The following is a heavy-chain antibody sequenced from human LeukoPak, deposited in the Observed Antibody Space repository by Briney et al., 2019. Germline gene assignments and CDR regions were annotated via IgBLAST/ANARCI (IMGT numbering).Heavy chain of an antibody. CDR1: GGTFSSYA. Sequence: GASVKVSCKASGGTFSSYAISWVRQAPGQGLEWMGGIIPIFGTANYAQKFQGRVTITADESTSTAYMELSSLRSEDTAVYYCASLRVGADDYGGNSEGVIALDFDYWGQGTLVTVSS. CDR3: ASLRVGADDYGGNSEGVIALDFDY. J-gene: IGHJ4*02. D-gene: IGHD4-23*01. V-gene: IGHV1-69*01. CDR2: IIPIFGTA.